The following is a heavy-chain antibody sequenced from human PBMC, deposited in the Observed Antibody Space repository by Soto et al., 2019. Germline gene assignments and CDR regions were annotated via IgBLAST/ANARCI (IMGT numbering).Heavy chain of an antibody. Sequence: QLQLQESGPGLVKPSETLSLTCTVSGGSISSSSYYWGWIRQPPGKGLEWIGSIYYSGSTYYNPSLKSRVTISVDTSKNQFSLKLSSVTAADTAVYYCARSLAIGWYFDLWGRGTLVTVSS. J-gene: IGHJ2*01. CDR1: GGSISSSSYY. D-gene: IGHD5-18*01. CDR2: IYYSGST. V-gene: IGHV4-39*01. CDR3: ARSLAIGWYFDL.